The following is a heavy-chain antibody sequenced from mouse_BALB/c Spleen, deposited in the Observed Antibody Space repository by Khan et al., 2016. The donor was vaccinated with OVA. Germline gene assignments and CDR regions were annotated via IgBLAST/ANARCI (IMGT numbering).Heavy chain of an antibody. J-gene: IGHJ3*01. CDR2: INPSNGRT. V-gene: IGHV1S81*02. CDR3: ASSTMITTEFAY. D-gene: IGHD2-4*01. CDR1: GYTFTSYW. Sequence: QVQLKQSGAELVKPGASVKLSCKASGYTFTSYWMHWVKQRPGQGLEWIGEINPSNGRTNYNEKFKSKATLTVDKSSNTAYMQLSSLTSEDSAVYCCASSTMITTEFAYWGQGTLVTVSA.